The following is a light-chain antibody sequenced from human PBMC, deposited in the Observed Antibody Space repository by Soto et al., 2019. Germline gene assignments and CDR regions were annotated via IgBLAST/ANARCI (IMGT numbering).Light chain of an antibody. V-gene: IGKV1-39*01. J-gene: IGKJ4*01. CDR3: QQLNSYPLT. CDR2: AAS. Sequence: DIQVSQSPSSLSASVGDRVTITCRASQTISNYLNWYQQQPGKAPKILIYAASTLQTGVPSRFSGSASGTDFTLTISSLQPEDFATYYCQQLNSYPLTFGGGAKVDIK. CDR1: QTISNY.